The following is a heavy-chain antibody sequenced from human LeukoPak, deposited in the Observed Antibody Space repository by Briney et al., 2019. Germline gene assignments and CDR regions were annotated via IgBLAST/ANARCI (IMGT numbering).Heavy chain of an antibody. CDR1: GGSISSYY. J-gene: IGHJ5*02. CDR2: INYSGST. Sequence: SETLSLTCTVSGGSISSYYWSWIRQPPGKGLEWIGYINYSGSTNYNPSLKSRVTISVDTSKNQFSLKLSSVTAADTAVYYCARGYSSSWYEGVWFDPWGQGTLVTVSS. V-gene: IGHV4-59*01. D-gene: IGHD6-13*01. CDR3: ARGYSSSWYEGVWFDP.